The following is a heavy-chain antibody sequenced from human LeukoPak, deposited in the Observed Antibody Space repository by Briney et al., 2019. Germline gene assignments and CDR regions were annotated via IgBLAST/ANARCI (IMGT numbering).Heavy chain of an antibody. D-gene: IGHD3-22*01. CDR2: IYYSGST. V-gene: IGHV4-31*03. CDR3: AGLVGRYSSGLYYYYFDY. CDR1: GGSISSGGYY. Sequence: PSQTLSLTCTVSGGSISSGGYYWSWIRQHPGRGLEWVGYIYYSGSTYYNPSLKSRVTISVDTSKNQFSLKLSSVTAADTAVYYCAGLVGRYSSGLYYYYFDYWGQGTLVTVSS. J-gene: IGHJ4*02.